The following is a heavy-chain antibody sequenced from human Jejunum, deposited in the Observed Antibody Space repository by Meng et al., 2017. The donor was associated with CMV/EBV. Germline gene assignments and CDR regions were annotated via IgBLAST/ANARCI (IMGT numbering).Heavy chain of an antibody. Sequence: SGLSFTTDTMIWVRQAPGRGLEWVASISSRASFMYYADSLKGRFSISRDGAKNSVYLQMNSLRAEDTATYYCARGSDFRYGIPVWGQGTTVTVSS. D-gene: IGHD3-3*01. V-gene: IGHV3-21*01. CDR1: GLSFTTDT. J-gene: IGHJ6*02. CDR2: ISSRASFM. CDR3: ARGSDFRYGIPV.